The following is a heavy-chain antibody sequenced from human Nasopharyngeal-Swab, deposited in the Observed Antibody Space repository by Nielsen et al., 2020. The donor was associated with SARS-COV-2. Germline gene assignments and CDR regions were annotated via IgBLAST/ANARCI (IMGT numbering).Heavy chain of an antibody. CDR1: GYTFTGYY. CDR3: ARGEVSSSTSYNWFDP. V-gene: IGHV1-2*06. Sequence: ASVKVSCKASGYTFTGYYMHWVRQAPGQGLEWMGRINPNSGGTNYAQKFQGRVTMTRDTSISTAYMELSRLRSDDTAVYYCARGEVSSSTSYNWFDPWGQGTLVTVSS. CDR2: INPNSGGT. D-gene: IGHD2-2*01. J-gene: IGHJ5*02.